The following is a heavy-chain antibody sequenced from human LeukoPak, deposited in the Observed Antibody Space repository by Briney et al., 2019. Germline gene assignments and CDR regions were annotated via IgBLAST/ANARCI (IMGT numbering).Heavy chain of an antibody. CDR2: IIPIFGTA. CDR3: ARDSLSLEVGAADFDY. V-gene: IGHV1-69*13. J-gene: IGHJ4*02. CDR1: GGTFRSYA. D-gene: IGHD1-26*01. Sequence: SVKVSCQASGGTFRSYAISWVRHAPGQGLEWMGGIIPIFGTANYAQKFQGRVTITADESTSTAYMELSSLRSEDTAVYYCARDSLSLEVGAADFDYWGQGTLVTVSS.